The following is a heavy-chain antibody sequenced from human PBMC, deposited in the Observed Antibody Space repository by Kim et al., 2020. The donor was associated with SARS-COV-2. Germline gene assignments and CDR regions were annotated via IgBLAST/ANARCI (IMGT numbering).Heavy chain of an antibody. J-gene: IGHJ6*02. V-gene: IGHV3-23*01. CDR3: AQHTNWKNYYGMDV. CDR2: ISGSGGST. D-gene: IGHD1-1*01. Sequence: GGSLRLSCAASGFTFSSYAMSWVRQAPGKGLEWVSAISGSGGSTYYADSVKGRFTISRDNSKNTLYLQMNSLRAEDTAVYYCAQHTNWKNYYGMDVWGQGTTVTVSS. CDR1: GFTFSSYA.